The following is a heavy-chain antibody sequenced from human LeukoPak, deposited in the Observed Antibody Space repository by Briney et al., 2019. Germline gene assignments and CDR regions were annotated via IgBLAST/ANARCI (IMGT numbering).Heavy chain of an antibody. Sequence: GGSLRLSCAASGFTFSSYWMSWVRQAPGKGLEWVANIKQDGSEKYYVDSVKGRFTISRDNAKNSLYLQMNSLRAEDTAVYYCATVGIAVAGYYYYGMDVWGQGTTVTVSS. CDR2: IKQDGSEK. CDR3: ATVGIAVAGYYYYGMDV. D-gene: IGHD6-19*01. V-gene: IGHV3-7*03. J-gene: IGHJ6*02. CDR1: GFTFSSYW.